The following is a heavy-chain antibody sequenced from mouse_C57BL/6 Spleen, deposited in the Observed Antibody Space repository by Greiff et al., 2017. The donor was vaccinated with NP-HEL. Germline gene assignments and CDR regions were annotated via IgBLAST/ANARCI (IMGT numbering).Heavy chain of an antibody. CDR3: ARSVYGSEDAMDY. CDR2: IDPSDSYT. V-gene: IGHV1-69*01. J-gene: IGHJ4*01. Sequence: QVQLQQPGAELVMPGASVKLSCKASGYTFTSYWMHWVKQRPGQGLEWIGEIDPSDSYTNYNQKFKGKSTLTVDKSSSTAYMQLSSLTSEDSAVYYCARSVYGSEDAMDYWGQGTSVTVSS. D-gene: IGHD1-1*01. CDR1: GYTFTSYW.